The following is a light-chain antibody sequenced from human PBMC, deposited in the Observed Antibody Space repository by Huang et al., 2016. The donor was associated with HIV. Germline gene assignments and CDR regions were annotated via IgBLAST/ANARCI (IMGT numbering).Light chain of an antibody. CDR2: DAS. J-gene: IGKJ1*01. CDR1: QDISIY. CDR3: QHYDNLRT. Sequence: DIQMTQSPSSLSASVGDRVTITCQASQDISIYLNWYQQKPGKAPKLLIYDASNLETGVSSRFSGSGSETDFTFTISSLQPEDIATYYCQHYDNLRTFGQGTKVEIK. V-gene: IGKV1-33*01.